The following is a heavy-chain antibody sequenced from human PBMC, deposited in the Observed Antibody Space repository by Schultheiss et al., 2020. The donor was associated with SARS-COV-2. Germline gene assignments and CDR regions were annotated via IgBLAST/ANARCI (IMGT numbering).Heavy chain of an antibody. Sequence: GGSLRLSCAASGFTFSNAWMNWVRQAPGKGLEWVGRIKSKTDGGTTDYAAPVKGRFTISRDNSKNTLYLQMNSLRAEDTAVYYCARDRSGSSFFDYWGQGTLVTVSS. V-gene: IGHV3-15*07. D-gene: IGHD1-26*01. CDR1: GFTFSNAW. J-gene: IGHJ4*02. CDR2: IKSKTDGGTT. CDR3: ARDRSGSSFFDY.